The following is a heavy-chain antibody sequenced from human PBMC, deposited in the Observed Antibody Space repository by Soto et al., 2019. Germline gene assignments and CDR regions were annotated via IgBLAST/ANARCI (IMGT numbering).Heavy chain of an antibody. J-gene: IGHJ5*02. V-gene: IGHV4-30-2*01. D-gene: IGHD3-22*01. Sequence: SETLSLTCVVSGGSISSDGYSWSWIRQPPGQGLEWIGYIYHTGSTSYNASLKSRVTISVDTSKNQFSLKLTSVTAADTAIYYRASGPTIPVFPRAASRVIWFDPWGQGAMVTVSS. CDR2: IYHTGST. CDR1: GGSISSDGYS. CDR3: ASGPTIPVFPRAASRVIWFDP.